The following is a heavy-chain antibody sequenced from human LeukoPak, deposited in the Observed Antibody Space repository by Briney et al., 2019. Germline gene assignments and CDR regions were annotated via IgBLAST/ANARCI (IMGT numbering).Heavy chain of an antibody. J-gene: IGHJ6*04. CDR3: ARVESDYDFWSGYYSPTPGDI. D-gene: IGHD3-3*01. Sequence: GGSLRLSCAASGFTFSSYWMSWVRQAPGKGLEWVANIKQDGSEKYYVDSVKGRFTISRDNAKNSLYLQMNSLRAEDTAVYYCARVESDYDFWSGYYSPTPGDIWGKGTTVTVSS. CDR2: IKQDGSEK. V-gene: IGHV3-7*01. CDR1: GFTFSSYW.